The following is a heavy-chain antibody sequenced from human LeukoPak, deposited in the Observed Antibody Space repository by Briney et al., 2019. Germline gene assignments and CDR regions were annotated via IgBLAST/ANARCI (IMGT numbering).Heavy chain of an antibody. V-gene: IGHV3-48*03. CDR2: ISSSGSTK. D-gene: IGHD3-16*02. J-gene: IGHJ4*02. CDR1: GFTFSSYE. Sequence: PGGSLRLSCAPSGFTFSSYEMNCVRQAPGKGLEWVSYISSSGSTKYYADSVKGRFTISRDNAKNSLYLQMISLRAEDTDLDYCARVEGFIDYWGQGTLVTVSS. CDR3: ARVEGFIDY.